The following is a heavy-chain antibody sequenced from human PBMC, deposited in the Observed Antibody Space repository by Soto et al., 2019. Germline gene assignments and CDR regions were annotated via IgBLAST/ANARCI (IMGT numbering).Heavy chain of an antibody. V-gene: IGHV1-18*01. J-gene: IGHJ4*02. D-gene: IGHD1-26*01. Sequence: QVPLVQSGAEVKKPGASVKVACKASGYTFTSYGISWVRQAPGQGLEWMGWISAYNANTNYAQKLQVRVTMTTDTSTSTSYMELRSRRSDDTAVYFCARDRLGATGDYWGQGTLVTGSS. CDR2: ISAYNANT. CDR1: GYTFTSYG. CDR3: ARDRLGATGDY.